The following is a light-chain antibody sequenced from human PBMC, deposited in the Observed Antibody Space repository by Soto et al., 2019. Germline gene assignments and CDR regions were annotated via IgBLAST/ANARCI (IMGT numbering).Light chain of an antibody. CDR1: QGISSY. Sequence: AIRMTQSPSSFSASTVDRVTLTFLASQGISSYLAWYQQKPGKAPKLLIYAASTLQSGVPSRFSGSGSGTDFTLTISCLQSEDFATYYCQQYYSYPPKFGQGTKVDIK. J-gene: IGKJ1*01. CDR2: AAS. V-gene: IGKV1-8*01. CDR3: QQYYSYPPK.